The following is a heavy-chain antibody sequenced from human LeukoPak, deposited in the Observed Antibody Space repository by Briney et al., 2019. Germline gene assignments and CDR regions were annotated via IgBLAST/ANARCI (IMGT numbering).Heavy chain of an antibody. CDR2: KYYRSKWYN. CDR1: GDSVSSNSAA. Sequence: SQTLSLTCAISGDSVSSNSAAWNWIRQSPSRGLEWLGSKYYRSKWYNDYAVSVKSRITINPDTSKNQFSLQLNSVTPEDTAVYYCAREWDVLLWFGESTDAFDIWGQGTMVTVSS. CDR3: AREWDVLLWFGESTDAFDI. J-gene: IGHJ3*02. D-gene: IGHD3-10*01. V-gene: IGHV6-1*01.